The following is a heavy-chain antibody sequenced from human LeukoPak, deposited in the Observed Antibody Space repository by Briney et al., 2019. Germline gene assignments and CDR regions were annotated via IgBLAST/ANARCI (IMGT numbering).Heavy chain of an antibody. V-gene: IGHV3-48*01. Sequence: PGGSLRLSCAASGFTFSSYSMNWVRQAPGKGLEWVSYISSSSSTIYYADSVKGRFTISRDNAKNSLYLQMNSLRAEDTAVYYCARILLFNWFDPWGQGTLVTVSS. CDR2: ISSSSSTI. CDR3: ARILLFNWFDP. D-gene: IGHD3-3*01. J-gene: IGHJ5*02. CDR1: GFTFSSYS.